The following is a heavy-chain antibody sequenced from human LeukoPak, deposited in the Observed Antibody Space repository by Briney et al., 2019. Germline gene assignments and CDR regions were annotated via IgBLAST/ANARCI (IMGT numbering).Heavy chain of an antibody. V-gene: IGHV5-51*01. CDR1: GYSFTSYW. D-gene: IGHD3-10*01. CDR2: IYPGDSDT. J-gene: IGHJ3*02. Sequence: GESLKISCKGSGYSFTSYWIGWVRQMPGKGLEWMGIIYPGDSDTRYSPSFQGQVTISADKSISTAYLQWSSLKASDTAMYYCARRNYYGSGSYRKNAFDIWGQGTMVTVSS. CDR3: ARRNYYGSGSYRKNAFDI.